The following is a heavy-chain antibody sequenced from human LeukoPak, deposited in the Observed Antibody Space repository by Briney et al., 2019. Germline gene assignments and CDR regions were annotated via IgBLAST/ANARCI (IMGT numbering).Heavy chain of an antibody. CDR1: GGSISNTNW. J-gene: IGHJ4*02. D-gene: IGHD2-8*01. CDR2: ISLTGLT. CDR3: SRENGAFSPFGY. V-gene: IGHV4-4*02. Sequence: PSETLSLTCGVSGGSISNTNWWSWVRQPPRQGLEWIGEISLTGLTHYNPSLESRVTVSLDKAKNQLSLNLSSVTAADKAVYYCSRENGAFSPFGYWGQGTLVTVLS.